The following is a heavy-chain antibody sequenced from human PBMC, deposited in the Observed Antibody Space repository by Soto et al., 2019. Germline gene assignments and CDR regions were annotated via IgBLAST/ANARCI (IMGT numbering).Heavy chain of an antibody. Sequence: EVQVVESGGSLVQTGESLRLSCAASGFTFSTYHMNWVRQAPGKGLEWVAYISSSGTSISYADFVKGRFTISTDNAKNTLFLQTNSLAVADTAIYYCARYCNGVSCYTSGLDVWGLGTTVIVSS. CDR3: ARYCNGVSCYTSGLDV. J-gene: IGHJ6*02. D-gene: IGHD2-15*01. V-gene: IGHV3-48*01. CDR2: ISSSGTSI. CDR1: GFTFSTYH.